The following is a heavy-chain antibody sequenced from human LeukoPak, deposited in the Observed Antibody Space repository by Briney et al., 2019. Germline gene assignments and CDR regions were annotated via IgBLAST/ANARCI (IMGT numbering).Heavy chain of an antibody. CDR3: ARDAVDCSGGSCYTDY. V-gene: IGHV3-23*01. Sequence: GGSLRLSCAASGFTFSNFVISWVRQAPGKGLERVSGISASGGSTYYADSVRGRFTISRDNAKNSLYLQMNSLRAEDTAVYYCARDAVDCSGGSCYTDYWGQGTLVIVSS. J-gene: IGHJ4*02. CDR2: ISASGGST. D-gene: IGHD2-15*01. CDR1: GFTFSNFV.